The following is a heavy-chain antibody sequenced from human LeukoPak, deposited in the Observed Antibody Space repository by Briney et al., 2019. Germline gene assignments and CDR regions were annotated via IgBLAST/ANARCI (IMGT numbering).Heavy chain of an antibody. Sequence: SETLSLTCAVYGGSFSGYYWSWIRPPPGKGLEWIGEINHSGSTNYNPSLKSRVTISLDTSKNQFSLKLSSVTAADTAVYYCARDGRVTSIDYWGQGTLVTVSS. J-gene: IGHJ4*02. CDR3: ARDGRVTSIDY. V-gene: IGHV4-34*01. D-gene: IGHD2-21*02. CDR2: INHSGST. CDR1: GGSFSGYY.